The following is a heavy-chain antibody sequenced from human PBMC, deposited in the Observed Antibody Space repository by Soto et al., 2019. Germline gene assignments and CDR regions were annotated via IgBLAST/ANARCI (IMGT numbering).Heavy chain of an antibody. D-gene: IGHD2-8*01. CDR1: GDTFTTNS. Sequence: QVQLVQSGAEVKKPGSSVKVSCKASGDTFTTNSLNWVRQAPGQGLEWMGGIIPVVGTTKNAQKYQDRVTITGDKSTNTAYMELSSLRSDDTAVYYCARGLLYATTYLDYWGQGTPVTVSS. CDR3: ARGLLYATTYLDY. CDR2: IIPVVGTT. V-gene: IGHV1-69*06. J-gene: IGHJ4*02.